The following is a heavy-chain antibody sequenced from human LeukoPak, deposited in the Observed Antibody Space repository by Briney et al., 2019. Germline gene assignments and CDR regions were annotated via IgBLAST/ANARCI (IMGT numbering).Heavy chain of an antibody. V-gene: IGHV4-39*01. Sequence: SETLSLTCNVSGGSISSNTYFWGWIRRPPGKGLEWTGSIRYSGSTYYNPSLKSRVTISVDTSKNQFSLNLSSLTAADTAVYYCATSDTVSTYNWFDPWGQGTLVTVS. J-gene: IGHJ5*02. CDR3: ATSDTVSTYNWFDP. CDR2: IRYSGST. CDR1: GGSISSNTYF. D-gene: IGHD5/OR15-5a*01.